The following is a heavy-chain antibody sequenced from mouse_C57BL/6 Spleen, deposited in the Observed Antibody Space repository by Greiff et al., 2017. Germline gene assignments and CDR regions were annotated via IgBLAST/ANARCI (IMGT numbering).Heavy chain of an antibody. D-gene: IGHD3-2*02. J-gene: IGHJ4*01. CDR1: GFNIKDYY. CDR2: FDPEDGDT. CDR3: TTSSGYSYAKDC. V-gene: IGHV14-1*01. Sequence: EVQLQQSGAELVRPGASVKLSCTASGFNIKDYYMHWVKQRPEQGLEWIGRFDPEDGDTEYAPKFLVKATITAVTSSNTAYLQLSSLTSEDTAVYYCTTSSGYSYAKDCWGQGTSVTVSS.